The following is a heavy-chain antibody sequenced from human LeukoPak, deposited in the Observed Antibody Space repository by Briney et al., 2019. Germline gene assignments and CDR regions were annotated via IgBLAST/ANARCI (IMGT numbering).Heavy chain of an antibody. CDR1: GFTFSSHG. Sequence: GGSLRLSCAASGFTFSSHGMNWVRQAPGKGLEWVSGISGSGGNTYYADSVKGRFTISRDNSKNTLYLQMNSLRAEDTAVYYCARDVRGYSEYWGQGTLVTVSS. CDR2: ISGSGGNT. CDR3: ARDVRGYSEY. D-gene: IGHD5-18*01. J-gene: IGHJ4*02. V-gene: IGHV3-23*01.